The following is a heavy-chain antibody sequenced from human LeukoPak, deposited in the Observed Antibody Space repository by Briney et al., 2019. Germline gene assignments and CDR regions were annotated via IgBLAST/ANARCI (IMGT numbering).Heavy chain of an antibody. CDR3: ARHIIAVPAAIPARDVYYMDV. CDR1: GSSFTSYW. J-gene: IGHJ6*03. D-gene: IGHD2-2*02. V-gene: IGHV5-51*01. Sequence: GESLKISCKGSGSSFTSYWIGWVRQMPGKGLEWMGIIYPGDSDTRYSPSFQGQVTISADKSISTAYLQWSSLKASDTAMYYCARHIIAVPAAIPARDVYYMDVWGKGTTVTVSS. CDR2: IYPGDSDT.